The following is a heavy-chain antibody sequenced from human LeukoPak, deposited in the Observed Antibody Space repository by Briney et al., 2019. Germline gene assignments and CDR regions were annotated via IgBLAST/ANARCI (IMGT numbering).Heavy chain of an antibody. CDR1: GGSISSYY. D-gene: IGHD3-3*01. V-gene: IGHV4-4*09. CDR2: IYTSGST. CDR3: ARHGDLEWLSNFDY. Sequence: SETLSLTCTVSGGSISSYYWSWIRQPPGKGREWIGYIYTSGSTNYNPSLKSRVTISVDTSKNQFSLKLSSVTAADTAVYYCARHGDLEWLSNFDYWGQGTLVTVSS. J-gene: IGHJ4*02.